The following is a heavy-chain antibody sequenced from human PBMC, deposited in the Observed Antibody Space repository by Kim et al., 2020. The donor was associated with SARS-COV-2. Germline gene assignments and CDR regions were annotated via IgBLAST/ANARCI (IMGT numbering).Heavy chain of an antibody. V-gene: IGHV3-9*01. J-gene: IGHJ4*02. CDR3: AKGAGIAVAGKKGSFDY. Sequence: VKGRVTTSRDNAKNSLYLQMNSLRAEDTALYYCAKGAGIAVAGKKGSFDYWGQGTLVTVSS. D-gene: IGHD6-19*01.